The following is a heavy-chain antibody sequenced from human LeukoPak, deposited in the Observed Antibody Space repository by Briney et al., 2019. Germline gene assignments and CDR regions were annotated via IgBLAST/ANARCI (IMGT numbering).Heavy chain of an antibody. CDR1: GGSISSYY. V-gene: IGHV4-59*01. CDR3: ARGLPYCSSTSCYAGYYFDY. J-gene: IGHJ4*02. Sequence: SETLSLTCTVSGGSISSYYWSWIRQPPGKGLERIGYIYYSGSTNYNPSLKSRVTISVDTSKNQFSLKLSSVTAADTAVYYCARGLPYCSSTSCYAGYYFDYWGQGTLVTVSS. D-gene: IGHD2-2*01. CDR2: IYYSGST.